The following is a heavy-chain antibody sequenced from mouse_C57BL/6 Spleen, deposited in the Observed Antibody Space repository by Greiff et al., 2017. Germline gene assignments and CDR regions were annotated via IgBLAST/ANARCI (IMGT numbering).Heavy chain of an antibody. CDR2: IYPGDGDT. CDR1: GYAFSSSW. CDR3: AGYDGAFDY. J-gene: IGHJ2*01. D-gene: IGHD2-14*01. V-gene: IGHV1-82*01. Sequence: VQLQRSGPELVKPGASVKISCKASGYAFSSSWMNWVKQRPGKGLEWIGRIYPGDGDTNYNGKFKGTATLTADKSSSTAYMQLSSLTSEDSAVYFCAGYDGAFDYWGQGTTLTVSS.